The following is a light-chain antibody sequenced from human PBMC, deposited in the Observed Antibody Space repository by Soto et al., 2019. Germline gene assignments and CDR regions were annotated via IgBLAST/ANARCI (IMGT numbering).Light chain of an antibody. J-gene: IGLJ1*01. CDR3: CSYASSSTYV. V-gene: IGLV2-23*02. CDR1: TRNVGLYQA. CDR2: EVN. Sequence: QSSLTHPASLSGSPGQSVTISCTGTTRNVGLYQAISWYQQHPGKAPKLILYEVNQRPSGVSNRFSGSKSGNTASLTISGLQPEDEADYYCCSYASSSTYVFGTGTKVTVL.